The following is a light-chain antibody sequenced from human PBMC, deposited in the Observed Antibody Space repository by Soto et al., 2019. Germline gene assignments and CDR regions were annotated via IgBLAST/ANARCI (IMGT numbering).Light chain of an antibody. CDR1: QSVGRNY. V-gene: IGKV3-20*01. CDR3: QQYATSPIT. J-gene: IGKJ5*01. CDR2: GAS. Sequence: ENVLPQSPGTLSLSPGESSTLSRRASQSVGRNYLAWFQQKSGQATRLVIYGASSRAAGIPDRLSGSGSGTDFTLTISRLEPEDFAVYYCQQYATSPITFGQGTRLEIK.